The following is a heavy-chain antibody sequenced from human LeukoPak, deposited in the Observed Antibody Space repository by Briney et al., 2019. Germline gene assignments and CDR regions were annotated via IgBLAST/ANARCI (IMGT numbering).Heavy chain of an antibody. D-gene: IGHD6-13*01. CDR1: GYTFTSYD. V-gene: IGHV1-8*01. J-gene: IGHJ4*02. CDR3: ARDSSSWSSRTFDY. Sequence: ASVKVSCKASGYTFTSYDTNWVRQATGQGLEWMGWMNPNSGNTGYAQKFQGRVTMTRNTSISTAYMELSSLRSEDTAVYYCARDSSSWSSRTFDYWGQGTLVTVSS. CDR2: MNPNSGNT.